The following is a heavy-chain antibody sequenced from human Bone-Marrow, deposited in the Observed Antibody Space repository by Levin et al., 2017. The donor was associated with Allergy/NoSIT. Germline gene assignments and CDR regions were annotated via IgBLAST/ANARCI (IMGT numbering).Heavy chain of an antibody. Sequence: GGSLRLSCAASGFNFAEYAMHWVRQAPGKGLEWVSGISLNSGSRGYADSVKGRFTISRDNARTTLYLQMNSLRPEDTALYFCVKDVAPEYYYDSSGAFNFWGQGTQVTVSS. CDR2: ISLNSGSR. CDR3: VKDVAPEYYYDSSGAFNF. D-gene: IGHD3-22*01. CDR1: GFNFAEYA. J-gene: IGHJ4*02. V-gene: IGHV3-9*01.